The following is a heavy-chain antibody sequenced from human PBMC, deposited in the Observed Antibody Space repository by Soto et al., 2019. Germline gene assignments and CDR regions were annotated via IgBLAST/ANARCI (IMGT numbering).Heavy chain of an antibody. CDR2: LSYDGSNE. CDR1: DFSFNSHD. Sequence: QVQVVESGGGMVQPGKSLRLSCAASDFSFNSHDMHWVRQAPGKGLEWVAGLSYDGSNEYNADSVKGRFTITRDNSRDTLYLQMNSLRPEDTAVYYCAREMEGFDYWGQGTLVTVSS. D-gene: IGHD1-1*01. J-gene: IGHJ4*02. CDR3: AREMEGFDY. V-gene: IGHV3-30*04.